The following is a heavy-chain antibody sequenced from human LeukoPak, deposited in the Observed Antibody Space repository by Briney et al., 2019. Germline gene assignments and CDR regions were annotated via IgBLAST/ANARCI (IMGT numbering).Heavy chain of an antibody. CDR1: GFTFSSYV. Sequence: TGGSLRLSCAASGFTFSSYVMHWVRQAPGKGLEWVAVIWYDGSNKYYADSVKGRFTISRDNAKNSLYLQMNSLRVEDTAVYYCARGRPHGNDYWGQGTLVTVSS. J-gene: IGHJ4*02. D-gene: IGHD4-23*01. CDR3: ARGRPHGNDY. V-gene: IGHV3-33*01. CDR2: IWYDGSNK.